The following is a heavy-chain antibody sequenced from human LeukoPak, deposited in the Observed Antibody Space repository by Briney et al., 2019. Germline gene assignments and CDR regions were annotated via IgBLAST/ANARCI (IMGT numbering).Heavy chain of an antibody. CDR3: ARDRVRSGLTPGWYFDL. V-gene: IGHV4-31*03. CDR1: GGSISSGGCS. D-gene: IGHD1-14*01. CDR2: IYYSVST. J-gene: IGHJ2*01. Sequence: PSETLSLTCTVSGGSISSGGCSWSWGRQHPGRGLEWIGYIYYSVSTYYNTSLKSRVTISVDMSKNQFSLKLSSEMAAVTAVYYCARDRVRSGLTPGWYFDLWGRGTLVTVSS.